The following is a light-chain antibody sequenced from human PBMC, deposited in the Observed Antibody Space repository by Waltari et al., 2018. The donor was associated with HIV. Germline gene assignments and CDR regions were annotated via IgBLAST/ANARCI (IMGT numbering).Light chain of an antibody. V-gene: IGLV2-14*01. CDR3: SSYTSSSTRV. Sequence: QSALTQPASVSGPPGQSITIPAPGTSSDVGGYNYVPWYQQHPGKAPKLMIYEVSNRPSGVSNRFSGSKSGNTASLTISGLQAEDEADYYCSSYTSSSTRVFGGGTKLTVL. CDR1: SSDVGGYNY. J-gene: IGLJ3*02. CDR2: EVS.